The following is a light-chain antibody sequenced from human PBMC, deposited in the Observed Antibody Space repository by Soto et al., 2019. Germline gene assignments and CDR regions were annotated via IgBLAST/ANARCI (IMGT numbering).Light chain of an antibody. CDR1: QSVSIL. CDR2: GAT. V-gene: IGKV3-15*01. J-gene: IGKJ5*01. CDR3: QQRSNWIT. Sequence: EIVMTQSPATLSVSPGKRATLSSRASQSVSILLAWYQQKPGKAPRLLIHGATTRATGIPARLSGAGSGTEFTLTIRSLEPEDFAVYYCQQRSNWITFGQGTRLEIK.